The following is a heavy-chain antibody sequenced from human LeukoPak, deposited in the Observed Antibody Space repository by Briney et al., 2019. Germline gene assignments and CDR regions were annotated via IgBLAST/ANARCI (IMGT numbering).Heavy chain of an antibody. Sequence: ASVKVSCKASGYTFTSYGISWVRQAPGQGLEWTGWISAYNGNTNYAQKLQGRVTMTTDTSTITAYMELRSLRSDDTAVYYCVKGACSSGCSGNHWGQGTRVIVSP. D-gene: IGHD6-19*01. CDR3: VKGACSSGCSGNH. CDR2: ISAYNGNT. CDR1: GYTFTSYG. J-gene: IGHJ5*02. V-gene: IGHV1-18*01.